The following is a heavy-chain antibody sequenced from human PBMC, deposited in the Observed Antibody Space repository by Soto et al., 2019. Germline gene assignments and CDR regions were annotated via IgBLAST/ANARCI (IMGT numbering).Heavy chain of an antibody. Sequence: ASVKVSCKASGYTFTGYYMHWVRQAPGQGLEWMGWINPNSGGTNYAQKFQGRVTMTRDTSISTAYMELSRLRSDDTAVYYCARKPGELWLLKRYYYYGMDVWGQGTTVTVSS. D-gene: IGHD5-18*01. CDR1: GYTFTGYY. CDR3: ARKPGELWLLKRYYYYGMDV. CDR2: INPNSGGT. V-gene: IGHV1-2*02. J-gene: IGHJ6*02.